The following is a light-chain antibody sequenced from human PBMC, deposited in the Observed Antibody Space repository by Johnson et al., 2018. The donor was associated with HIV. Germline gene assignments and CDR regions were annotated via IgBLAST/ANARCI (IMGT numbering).Light chain of an antibody. V-gene: IGLV1-51*02. CDR1: SSNIGNNY. CDR3: GTWDSSLSAGV. J-gene: IGLJ1*01. Sequence: QSVLTQPPSVSAAPGQKVTISCSGSSSNIGNNYVSWFQHLPGTAPKLLIYENNKRPSGIPDRFSASKSGTSATLGITGLQTGDAADYDCGTWDSSLSAGVFGTGTKVTVL. CDR2: ENN.